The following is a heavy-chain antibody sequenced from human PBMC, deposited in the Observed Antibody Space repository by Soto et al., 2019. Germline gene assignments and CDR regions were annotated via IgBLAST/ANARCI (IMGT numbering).Heavy chain of an antibody. J-gene: IGHJ4*02. V-gene: IGHV3-9*01. CDR3: AKDFFRYGTYYFDY. D-gene: IGHD1-1*01. CDR1: GFTFHDYA. CDR2: INWISNTI. Sequence: PGGSLRLSCAASGFTFHDYAMHWVRQGPGKGLEWVSGINWISNTIGYADSVKGRFTISRDNAKNSLYLQMNSLRPEDTALYYCAKDFFRYGTYYFDYWGQGTLVTVSS.